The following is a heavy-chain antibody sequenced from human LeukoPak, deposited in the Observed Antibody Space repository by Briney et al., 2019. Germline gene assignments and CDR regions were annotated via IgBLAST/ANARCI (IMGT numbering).Heavy chain of an antibody. J-gene: IGHJ4*02. D-gene: IGHD3-3*01. V-gene: IGHV3-23*01. CDR3: AKGDSFGVVNPPGY. CDR1: GFTFSSYA. CDR2: ISGSGGST. Sequence: GSLRLSCAASGFTFSSYAMSWVRQAPGKGLEWVSAISGSGGSTYYADSVKGRFTISRDNSKNTLYLQMNSLRAEDTAVYYCAKGDSFGVVNPPGYWGQGTLVTVSS.